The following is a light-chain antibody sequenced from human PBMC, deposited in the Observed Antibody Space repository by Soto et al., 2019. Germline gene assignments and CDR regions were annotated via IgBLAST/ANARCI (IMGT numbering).Light chain of an antibody. CDR3: QAWDSSASYV. CDR2: RDN. CDR1: KLGDKY. J-gene: IGLJ1*01. Sequence: SSELTQPPSVSVSPGQTASITCSGDKLGDKYPCWYQQKPGQSPVLVISRDNKRPSGIPARFSGSSSGNTATLTISGTQAMDEADYYCQAWDSSASYVFGTGTKVTVL. V-gene: IGLV3-1*01.